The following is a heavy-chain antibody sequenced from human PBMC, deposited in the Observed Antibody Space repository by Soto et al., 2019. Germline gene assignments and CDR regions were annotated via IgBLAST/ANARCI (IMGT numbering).Heavy chain of an antibody. CDR2: IYPGDSDT. J-gene: IGHJ6*02. CDR1: GYSFTSYW. CDR3: ARRRPPQLLRFLGTKGVDV. V-gene: IGHV5-51*01. Sequence: GESLKISCKGSGYSFTSYWIGWVRQMPGKGLEWMGIIYPGDSDTRYSPSFQGQVTISADKSISTAYLQWSSLKASDTAMYYCARRRPPQLLRFLGTKGVDVGAQGTTVTVAS. D-gene: IGHD3-3*01.